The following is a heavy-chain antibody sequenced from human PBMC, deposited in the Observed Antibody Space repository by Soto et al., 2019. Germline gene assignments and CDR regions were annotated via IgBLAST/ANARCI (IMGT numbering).Heavy chain of an antibody. Sequence: QVQLQESGPGLAKPSESLSLTCTVSGGSVSSGSYYWSWIRQPPGKTLEWIGFIDYSGSTNYNPSLKSRVTISIDTSKNHFSLRLNSVTAADTAVYYCARDRSFGSGSYSDYWGQGTLVTVSS. V-gene: IGHV4-61*03. CDR2: IDYSGST. CDR1: GGSVSSGSYY. D-gene: IGHD3-10*01. CDR3: ARDRSFGSGSYSDY. J-gene: IGHJ4*02.